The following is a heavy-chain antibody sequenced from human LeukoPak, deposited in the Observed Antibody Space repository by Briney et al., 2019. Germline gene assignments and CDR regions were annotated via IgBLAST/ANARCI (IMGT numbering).Heavy chain of an antibody. CDR2: IIPIFGTA. CDR1: GGTFSNYA. Sequence: SVKVSCKASGGTFSNYAISWVRQAPGQGLEWMGGIIPIFGTANYAQKFQGRVTITADESTSTAYMELSSLRSEDTAVYYCARPKYYYDSSGSSIYYFDYWGQGTLVTVSS. J-gene: IGHJ4*02. D-gene: IGHD3-22*01. CDR3: ARPKYYYDSSGSSIYYFDY. V-gene: IGHV1-69*13.